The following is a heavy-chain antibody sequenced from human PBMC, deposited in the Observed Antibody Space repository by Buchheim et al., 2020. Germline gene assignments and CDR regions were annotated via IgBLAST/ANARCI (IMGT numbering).Heavy chain of an antibody. Sequence: EVQLVESGGGLVQPGGSLRLSCAASGFTISSYWMHWVRQAPGKGLEWVSRIKSDGSITNYADSVKGRFTISRDNSKNTLYLRMNSLRDEDTAVYYCANSLAGLYDSSGYSLDYYFDYWGQGTL. CDR2: IKSDGSIT. V-gene: IGHV3-74*01. D-gene: IGHD3-22*01. CDR3: ANSLAGLYDSSGYSLDYYFDY. J-gene: IGHJ4*02. CDR1: GFTISSYW.